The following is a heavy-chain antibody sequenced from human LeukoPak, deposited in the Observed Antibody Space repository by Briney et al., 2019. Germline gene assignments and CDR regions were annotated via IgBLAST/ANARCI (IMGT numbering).Heavy chain of an antibody. J-gene: IGHJ4*02. CDR3: ARHREVSEFNYFDY. D-gene: IGHD3-10*01. CDR1: GGSISSYY. V-gene: IGHV4-4*07. CDR2: IYTSGST. Sequence: PSETLSLTCTVSGGSISSYYWSWIRQPAGKGLEWIGRIYTSGSTNYNPSLKSRVTMSVHTSKNQFSLKLSSVTAADTAVYYCARHREVSEFNYFDYWGQGTLVTVSS.